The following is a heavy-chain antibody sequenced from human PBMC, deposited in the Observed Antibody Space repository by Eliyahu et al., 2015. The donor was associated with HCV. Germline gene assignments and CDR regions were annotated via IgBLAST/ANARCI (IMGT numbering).Heavy chain of an antibody. CDR1: GGSISSSSYY. CDR3: ARHFPDYGGNPFDY. J-gene: IGHJ4*02. D-gene: IGHD4-23*01. CDR2: IYYSGST. Sequence: QLQLQESGPGLVKPSETLSLTCTVXGGSISSSSYYWGWLRQPPGKGLEWIGSIYYSGSTYYNPSLKSRVTISVDTSKNQFSLKLSSVTAADTAVYYCARHFPDYGGNPFDYWGQGTLVTVSS. V-gene: IGHV4-39*01.